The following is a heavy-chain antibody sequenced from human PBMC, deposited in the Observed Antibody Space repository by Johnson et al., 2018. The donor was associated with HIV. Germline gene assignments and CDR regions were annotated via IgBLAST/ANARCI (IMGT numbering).Heavy chain of an antibody. CDR2: IKSKTDGGTT. D-gene: IGHD3-22*01. CDR3: TPASGYYPFFDAFDI. J-gene: IGHJ3*02. V-gene: IGHV3-15*01. CDR1: GFIFSNAW. Sequence: VHLVESGGGVVQPGGSLRLSCAASGFIFSNAWMSWVRQAPGKGLEWVGRIKSKTDGGTTDYAAPVNGRFTISRDDSKNTLYLQMNSLKTEDTAVYYCTPASGYYPFFDAFDIWGQGTMVTVSS.